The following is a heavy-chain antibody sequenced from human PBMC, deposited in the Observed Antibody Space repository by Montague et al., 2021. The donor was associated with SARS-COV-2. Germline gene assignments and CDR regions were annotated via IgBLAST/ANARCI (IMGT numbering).Heavy chain of an antibody. V-gene: IGHV4-39*02. Sequence: SETLSLTCTVSGGSISSNNCYWDWIREPPGKGLEWIGSIYDSGSTYYXRSLKSRVTISVDTSKDHFSLKLNSVTAADTAVYYCARRGRKLLPVATTIGGFDIWGQGTMVTVSS. CDR2: IYDSGST. CDR1: GGSISSNNCY. D-gene: IGHD5-12*01. J-gene: IGHJ3*02. CDR3: ARRGRKLLPVATTIGGFDI.